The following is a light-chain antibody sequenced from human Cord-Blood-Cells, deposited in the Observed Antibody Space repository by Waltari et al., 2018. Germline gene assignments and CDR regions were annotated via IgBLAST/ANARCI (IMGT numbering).Light chain of an antibody. CDR1: QSVLYSSNNKNY. Sequence: DIVMTQSPDPLAVSRGERATINCTSSQSVLYSSNNKNYLAWYQQKPGQPPKLLIYWASTRESGVPDRFSGSGSGTDFTLTISSLQAEDVAVYYCQQYYSTLTFGGGTKVEIK. J-gene: IGKJ4*01. V-gene: IGKV4-1*01. CDR2: WAS. CDR3: QQYYSTLT.